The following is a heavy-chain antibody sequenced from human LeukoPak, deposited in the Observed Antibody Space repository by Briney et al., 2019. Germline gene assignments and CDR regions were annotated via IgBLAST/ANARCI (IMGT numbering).Heavy chain of an antibody. D-gene: IGHD2-2*01. CDR2: IDPSDSYT. CDR1: GYSFTSYW. CDR3: ATLPVPRDIVVIPAAIRDY. V-gene: IGHV5-10-1*01. Sequence: GESLKISCKGSGYSFTSYWISWVRQMPGKGLEWMGRIDPSDSYTNYSPSFQGHVTISADKSISTAYLQWSSLKASDTAMYYCATLPVPRDIVVIPAAIRDYWGQGTLVTVSS. J-gene: IGHJ4*02.